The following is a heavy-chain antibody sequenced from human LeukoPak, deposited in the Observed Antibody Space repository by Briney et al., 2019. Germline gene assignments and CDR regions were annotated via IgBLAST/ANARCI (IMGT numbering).Heavy chain of an antibody. J-gene: IGHJ6*02. D-gene: IGHD3-22*01. CDR2: FDPEDGET. CDR1: GYTLTELS. V-gene: IGHV1-24*01. Sequence: ASVKVSCKVSGYTLTELSMHWVRQAPGKGLEWMGGFDPEDGETIYAQKFQGRVTMTEDTSTDTAYMELSSLRSEDTAVYYCGTGRSGYWEPNDGYYGMDVWGQGTTVTASS. CDR3: GTGRSGYWEPNDGYYGMDV.